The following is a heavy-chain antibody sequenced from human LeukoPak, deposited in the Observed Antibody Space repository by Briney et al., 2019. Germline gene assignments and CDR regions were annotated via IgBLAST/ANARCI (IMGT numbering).Heavy chain of an antibody. J-gene: IGHJ4*02. Sequence: SETLSLTCTVSGGSISSGTYYWSWLRQPPGKGLEWVAYIYYSGSTKYNPSLRSRVTISVDTSKNQFSLKLSSVTAADTAVYYCARRPAVAGTTFDYWGQGTLVTVSS. V-gene: IGHV4-61*01. CDR2: IYYSGST. D-gene: IGHD6-19*01. CDR1: GGSISSGTYY. CDR3: ARRPAVAGTTFDY.